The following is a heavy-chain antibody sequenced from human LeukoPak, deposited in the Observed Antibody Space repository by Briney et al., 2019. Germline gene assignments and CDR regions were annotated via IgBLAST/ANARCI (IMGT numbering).Heavy chain of an antibody. D-gene: IGHD6-19*01. V-gene: IGHV3-21*04. CDR2: ITSNTNYI. CDR3: ARRSGVAVAGAFDY. J-gene: IGHJ4*02. CDR1: GFTFSSYS. Sequence: PGGSLRLSCAASGFTFSSYSMNWVRQAPGTGLEWVSSITSNTNYIYYADSVKGRFTISRDNSKNTLHLQMNSLRAEDTAVYFCARRSGVAVAGAFDYWGQGTLVTVSS.